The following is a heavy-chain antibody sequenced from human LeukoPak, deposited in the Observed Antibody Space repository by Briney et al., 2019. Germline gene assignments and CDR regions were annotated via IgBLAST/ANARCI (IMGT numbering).Heavy chain of an antibody. J-gene: IGHJ1*01. V-gene: IGHV5-51*01. CDR2: IYPGDSDT. CDR3: ARHTGEGSHFQH. D-gene: IGHD3-16*01. CDR1: GYSFTSYW. Sequence: GESLQISCQGSGYSFTSYWIGWVRQMPGKGLEWMGIIYPGDSDTRYSPSFRGQVIISADKSIRTAYLQWTSLKASDTAMYYCARHTGEGSHFQHWGQGSLVTVSS.